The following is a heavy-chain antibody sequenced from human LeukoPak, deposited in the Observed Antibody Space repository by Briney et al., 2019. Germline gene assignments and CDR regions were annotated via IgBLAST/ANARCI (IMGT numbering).Heavy chain of an antibody. CDR3: ARDSLTHNAFDI. V-gene: IGHV1-3*01. J-gene: IGHJ3*02. CDR2: INAGNGNT. Sequence: ASVNVSCKVSGYTLTELSMHWVRQAPGQRLEWMGWINAGNGNTKYSQKFQGRVTITRDTSASTAYMELSSLRSEDTAVYYCARDSLTHNAFDIWGQGTMVTVSS. CDR1: GYTLTELS.